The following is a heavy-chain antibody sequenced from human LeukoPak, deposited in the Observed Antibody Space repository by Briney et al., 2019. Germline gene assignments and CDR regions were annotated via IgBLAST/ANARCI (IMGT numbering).Heavy chain of an antibody. CDR3: ARRGQWLVGY. V-gene: IGHV4-4*08. CDR1: GGSISSNF. CDR2: IYNSGTT. D-gene: IGHD6-19*01. Sequence: SETLSLTCTVSGGSISSNFWSWVRQPPGKGLEYIGYIYNSGTTNYNPSLRSRVTISVDTSKNQLSLKLSSVTAADTAVYYCARRGQWLVGYWGQGTLVTVSS. J-gene: IGHJ4*02.